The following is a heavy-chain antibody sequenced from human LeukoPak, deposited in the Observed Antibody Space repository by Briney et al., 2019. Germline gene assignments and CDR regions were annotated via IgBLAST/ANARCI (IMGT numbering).Heavy chain of an antibody. D-gene: IGHD2-21*01. CDR3: ARDAGGDFDY. J-gene: IGHJ4*02. V-gene: IGHV4-38-2*02. CDR1: GYSISSGYY. Sequence: PSETLSLTCNVSGYSISSGYYWGWIRQPPGEALEWIGTTFHSGSPNYNPSLKSRVTISIDTSKNQFSLKLSSVTAADTAFYYCARDAGGDFDYWGQGTLVTVSS. CDR2: TFHSGSP.